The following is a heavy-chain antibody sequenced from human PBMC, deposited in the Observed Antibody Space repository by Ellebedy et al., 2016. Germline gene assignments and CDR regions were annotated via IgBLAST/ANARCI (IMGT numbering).Heavy chain of an antibody. CDR2: INHSGST. J-gene: IGHJ4*02. Sequence: SETLSLTCAVYGGSFSGYYWSWIRQPPGKGLEWIGEINHSGSTNYNPSLKSRVTISVDTSKNQFSLKLSSVTAADTAVYYCARGNRNWNYVLKYYFDYWGQGTLVTVSS. D-gene: IGHD1-7*01. CDR3: ARGNRNWNYVLKYYFDY. V-gene: IGHV4-34*01. CDR1: GGSFSGYY.